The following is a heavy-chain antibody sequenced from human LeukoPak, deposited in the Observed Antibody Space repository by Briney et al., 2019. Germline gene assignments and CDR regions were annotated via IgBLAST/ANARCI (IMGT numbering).Heavy chain of an antibody. D-gene: IGHD3-22*01. CDR2: ISAYNGNT. Sequence: AAVTVSFTCSGYTFTNYGMSWVRQAPGQGLEWMGWISAYNGNTKYAQKLQGRVTMTTDTSTSTAYMELRSLRSDDTAVYYCARDINYYYDSSGYYDYFDYWGQGTLVTVSS. V-gene: IGHV1-18*01. CDR3: ARDINYYYDSSGYYDYFDY. J-gene: IGHJ4*02. CDR1: GYTFTNYG.